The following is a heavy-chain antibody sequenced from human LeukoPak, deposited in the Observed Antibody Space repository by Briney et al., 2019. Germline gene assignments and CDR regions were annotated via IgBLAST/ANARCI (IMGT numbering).Heavy chain of an antibody. CDR1: GGTFSSYA. D-gene: IGHD3-22*01. J-gene: IGHJ4*02. V-gene: IGHV1-69*05. CDR2: IIPIFGTA. CDR3: ASPDLYDSSGYYSY. Sequence: AASVKVSCKASGGTFSSYAISWVRQAPGQGREWMGGIIPIFGTANYAQKFQGRVTITTDESTSTAYMELSSLGSEDTAVYYCASPDLYDSSGYYSYWGQGTLVTVSS.